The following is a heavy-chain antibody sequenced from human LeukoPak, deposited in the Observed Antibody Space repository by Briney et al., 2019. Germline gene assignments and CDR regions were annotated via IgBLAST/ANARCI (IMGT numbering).Heavy chain of an antibody. D-gene: IGHD3-22*01. CDR2: IYYSGST. Sequence: PSETLSLTCTVSGGSISSYYWSWIRQPPGKGLEWIGYIYYSGSTNYNPSLKSRVTISVDTSKNQFSLKLSSVTAADTAVYYCARDGGSPSSSGSYPRGYFDYWGQGTLVTVSS. J-gene: IGHJ4*02. V-gene: IGHV4-59*01. CDR3: ARDGGSPSSSGSYPRGYFDY. CDR1: GGSISSYY.